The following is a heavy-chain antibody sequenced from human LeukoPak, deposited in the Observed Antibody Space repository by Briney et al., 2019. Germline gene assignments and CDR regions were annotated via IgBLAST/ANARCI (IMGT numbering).Heavy chain of an antibody. J-gene: IGHJ6*04. CDR1: GFTFNTYS. V-gene: IGHV3-21*06. Sequence: GGSLRLSCEASGFTFNTYSMNWARQAPGKGLEWVSSIDSSGGYMFYADSVKGRFIISRDNAKDSLYLQMNSLRAEDTAVYYCAELGITMIGGVWGKGTTVTISS. CDR3: AELGITMIGGV. CDR2: IDSSGGYM. D-gene: IGHD3-10*02.